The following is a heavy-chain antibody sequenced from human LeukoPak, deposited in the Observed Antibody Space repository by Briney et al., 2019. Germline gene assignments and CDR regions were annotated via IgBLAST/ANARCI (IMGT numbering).Heavy chain of an antibody. D-gene: IGHD2-15*01. CDR3: AREYCSGGSCYPGIRYYFDY. CDR2: IYTSGST. J-gene: IGHJ4*02. CDR1: GGSISSYY. Sequence: PSETLSLTCTVSGGSISSYYWSWIRQPAGKGLEWIGRIYTSGSTNYNPSLKSRVTMSVDTSKNQFSLKLSSVTAADTAVYYCAREYCSGGSCYPGIRYYFDYWGQGTLVTVSS. V-gene: IGHV4-4*07.